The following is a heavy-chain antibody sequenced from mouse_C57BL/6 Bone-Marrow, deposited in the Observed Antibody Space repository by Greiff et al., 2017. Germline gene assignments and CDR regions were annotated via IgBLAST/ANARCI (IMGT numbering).Heavy chain of an antibody. V-gene: IGHV1-55*01. CDR3: AREEAKLITTVVAHFDY. CDR2: IYPGSGST. J-gene: IGHJ2*01. CDR1: GYTFTSYW. D-gene: IGHD1-1*01. Sequence: QVQLQQPGAELVKPGASVKMSCKASGYTFTSYWITWVKQRPGQGLEWIGDIYPGSGSTNYNEKFKSKATLTVDTSSSTAYMQLSSLTSEDSAVYYCAREEAKLITTVVAHFDYWGQGTTLTVSS.